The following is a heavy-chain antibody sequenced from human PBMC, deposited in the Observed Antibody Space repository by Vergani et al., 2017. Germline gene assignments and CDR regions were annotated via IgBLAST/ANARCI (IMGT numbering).Heavy chain of an antibody. CDR2: ISSSSSYT. Sequence: QVQLVESGGGLVKPGGSLRLSCAASGFTFSDYYMSWIRQAPGKGLEWVSYISSSSSYTNYADSVKGRFTISRDNAKNSLYLQMNSLRAEATAVYYCARDDGGNAPDDSIRYWGQGTLVTVSS. D-gene: IGHD3-22*01. V-gene: IGHV3-11*05. J-gene: IGHJ4*02. CDR1: GFTFSDYY. CDR3: ARDDGGNAPDDSIRY.